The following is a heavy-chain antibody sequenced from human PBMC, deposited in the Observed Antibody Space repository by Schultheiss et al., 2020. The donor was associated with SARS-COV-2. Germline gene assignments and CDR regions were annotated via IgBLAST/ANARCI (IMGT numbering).Heavy chain of an antibody. CDR1: GFTFSDYY. V-gene: IGHV3-11*01. J-gene: IGHJ4*02. CDR2: ISSSGSTI. Sequence: GGSLRLSCAASGFTFSDYYMSWIRQAPGKGLEWVSYISSSGSTIYYADSVKGRFTISRDNAKNSLYLQMNSLRAEDTALYYCAKGYSSSSWVSFDYWGQGTLVTVSS. CDR3: AKGYSSSSWVSFDY. D-gene: IGHD6-6*01.